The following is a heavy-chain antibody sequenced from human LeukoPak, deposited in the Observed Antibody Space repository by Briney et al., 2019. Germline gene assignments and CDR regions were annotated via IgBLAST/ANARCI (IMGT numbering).Heavy chain of an antibody. CDR3: ARGADYVWGSYRGGFDY. V-gene: IGHV4-59*01. D-gene: IGHD3-16*02. J-gene: IGHJ4*02. Sequence: PSETLSLTCTVSGGSISRYYWSWIRQPPGKGLEWFGYVYDSGTTNYNPSLKSRVTISVDTSKNQFSLKLSSVTAADTAVYYCARGADYVWGSYRGGFDYWGQGTLVTVSS. CDR1: GGSISRYY. CDR2: VYDSGTT.